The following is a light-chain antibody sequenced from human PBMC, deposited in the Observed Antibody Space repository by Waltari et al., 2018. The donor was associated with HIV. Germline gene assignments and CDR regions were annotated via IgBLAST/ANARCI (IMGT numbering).Light chain of an antibody. J-gene: IGLJ2*01. Sequence: SYELTQPPSVSVSPGQTARITCSGDALPQKYAFWYQQKSGQAPVLVIYEDSKRPSGIPERFSGSSSGTMATLTISGAQVEDEADYYCYSTDSCGNPLFGGGTKLTVL. CDR3: YSTDSCGNPL. V-gene: IGLV3-10*01. CDR2: EDS. CDR1: ALPQKY.